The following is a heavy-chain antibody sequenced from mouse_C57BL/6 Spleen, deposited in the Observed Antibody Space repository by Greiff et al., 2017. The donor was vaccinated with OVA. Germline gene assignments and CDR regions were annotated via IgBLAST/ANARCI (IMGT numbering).Heavy chain of an antibody. J-gene: IGHJ4*01. Sequence: EVQLQQSGPELVKPGASVKMSCKASGYTFTDYNMHWVKQSHGKSLEWIGYINPNNGGTSYNQKFKGKATLTVNKSSSTAYMELRSLTSEDSAVYYCARSVVFYYDAMDDWGQGTSVTVSS. CDR2: INPNNGGT. V-gene: IGHV1-22*01. D-gene: IGHD2-1*01. CDR1: GYTFTDYN. CDR3: ARSVVFYYDAMDD.